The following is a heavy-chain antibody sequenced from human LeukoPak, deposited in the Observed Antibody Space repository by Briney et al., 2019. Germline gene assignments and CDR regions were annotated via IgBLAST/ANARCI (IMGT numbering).Heavy chain of an antibody. CDR3: AKDLYGDYVYYFDY. Sequence: PGGSLRLSCAASGFTFSDYYMSWIRQAPGKGLEWVSYISSSGSTIYYADSVKGRFTISRDNAKNSLYLQMNSLRAEDTAVYYCAKDLYGDYVYYFDYWGQGTLVTVSS. J-gene: IGHJ4*02. D-gene: IGHD4-17*01. CDR2: ISSSGSTI. CDR1: GFTFSDYY. V-gene: IGHV3-11*01.